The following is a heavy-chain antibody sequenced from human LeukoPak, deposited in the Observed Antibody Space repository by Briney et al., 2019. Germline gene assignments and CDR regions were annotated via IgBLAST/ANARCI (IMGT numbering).Heavy chain of an antibody. CDR1: GFTFSSYA. D-gene: IGHD1-26*01. J-gene: IGHJ4*02. V-gene: IGHV3-23*01. Sequence: ESGGSLRLSCAASGFTFSSYAMSWVRQAPGRGLEWVSTISGSGHITFYADSVKGRFTISSDNSKNTLYLQMNSLRAEDTAVYYCAREGWDVSSFDYWGQGTLVTVSS. CDR3: AREGWDVSSFDY. CDR2: ISGSGHIT.